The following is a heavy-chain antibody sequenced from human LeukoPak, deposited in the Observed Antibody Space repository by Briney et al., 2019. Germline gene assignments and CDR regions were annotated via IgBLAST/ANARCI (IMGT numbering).Heavy chain of an antibody. Sequence: SETLSLTCTVFGGSISSYYWTWIRQPPGKGLGLEWIGYIYYSGGTNYNPSLKSRVTISIDTSKNQVSLKLSSVTAADTAVYYCARLWDSSSSLDYWGQGTLVTVSS. CDR1: GGSISSYY. CDR3: ARLWDSSSSLDY. D-gene: IGHD6-6*01. CDR2: IYYSGGT. V-gene: IGHV4-59*08. J-gene: IGHJ4*02.